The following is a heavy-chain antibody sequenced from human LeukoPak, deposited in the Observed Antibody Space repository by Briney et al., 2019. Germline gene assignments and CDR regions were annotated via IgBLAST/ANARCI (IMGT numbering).Heavy chain of an antibody. V-gene: IGHV5-51*01. J-gene: IGHJ5*02. CDR1: GYSFSTYW. Sequence: GESLKISCKGSGYSFSTYWIAWVRQMPGKGLEWMGIIYPGDSDTIYSPSFQGQVTMSVDKSISTAYLQWSSLKVSDTAMYYCARHLGNWFDPWGQGTLVTVSS. D-gene: IGHD3-16*01. CDR3: ARHLGNWFDP. CDR2: IYPGDSDT.